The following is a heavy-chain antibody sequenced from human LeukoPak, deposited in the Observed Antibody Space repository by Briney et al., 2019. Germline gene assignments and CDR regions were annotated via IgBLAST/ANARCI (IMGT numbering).Heavy chain of an antibody. J-gene: IGHJ3*02. D-gene: IGHD6-19*01. Sequence: SETLSLTCTVSGGSISSYYWSWIRQPPGKGPEWIGYIYYRGSTNYSPSLKSRVTISVDTSKNQFSLKLSSVTAADTAVYCCARDRRASSSGWFHDAFDIWGQGTMVTVSS. V-gene: IGHV4-59*01. CDR1: GGSISSYY. CDR3: ARDRRASSSGWFHDAFDI. CDR2: IYYRGST.